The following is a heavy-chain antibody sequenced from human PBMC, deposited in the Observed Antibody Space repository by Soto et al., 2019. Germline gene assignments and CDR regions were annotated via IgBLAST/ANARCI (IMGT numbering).Heavy chain of an antibody. CDR1: GGTFSSHV. D-gene: IGHD3-10*01. V-gene: IGHV1-69*01. Sequence: QVQLVQSGAEVKKPGSSVKVSCKASGGTFSSHVFNWVRQAPGQGLEWMGGIMPIIGTANYAQKFQGRVTIPADASTSTAYMELSSLRSEDTAVYYCARDLEFRDGNISHLDYWGQGTLVTVSS. CDR2: IMPIIGTA. CDR3: ARDLEFRDGNISHLDY. J-gene: IGHJ4*02.